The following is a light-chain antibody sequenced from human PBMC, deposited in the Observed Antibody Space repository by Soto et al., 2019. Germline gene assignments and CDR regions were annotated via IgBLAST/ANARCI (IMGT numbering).Light chain of an antibody. Sequence: QSVLTQPASVSGSPGQSITISCTGTSSDVGGYKFVSCYQQHPGKAPKLMIYEVSNRPSGVSSRFSGSKSGNTASLTISGLQAEAEDDYYCGSYTGSIYVFGPGTKVTVL. CDR1: SSDVGGYKF. CDR2: EVS. J-gene: IGLJ1*01. CDR3: GSYTGSIYV. V-gene: IGLV2-14*01.